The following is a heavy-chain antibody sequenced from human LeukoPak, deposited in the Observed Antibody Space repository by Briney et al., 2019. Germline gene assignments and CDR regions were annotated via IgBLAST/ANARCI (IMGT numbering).Heavy chain of an antibody. Sequence: SETLSLTCTVSGGSISSYYWSWIRQPPGKGLEWIRYIYYSGSTNYNPSLKSRVTISVDTSKNQFSLKLSSVTAADTAVYYCAGSDGEMATIDAFDIWGQGTMVTVSP. CDR2: IYYSGST. CDR1: GGSISSYY. D-gene: IGHD5-24*01. V-gene: IGHV4-59*01. J-gene: IGHJ3*02. CDR3: AGSDGEMATIDAFDI.